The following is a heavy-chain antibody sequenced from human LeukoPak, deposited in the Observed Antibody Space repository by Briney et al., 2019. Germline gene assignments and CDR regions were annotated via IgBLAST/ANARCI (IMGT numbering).Heavy chain of an antibody. D-gene: IGHD6-25*01. CDR2: IYPGDSDT. CDR1: GYSFISYW. CDR3: ARQGSVGLDGNYYYDGLDV. J-gene: IGHJ6*02. Sequence: GESLKISCKGSGYSFISYWIGWVRQMPGKGLEWVGIIYPGDSDTRYSPSFQGQVTISADKSIGTAHLQWSSLKASDTAIYYCARQGSVGLDGNYYYDGLDVWGPGTTVTVSS. V-gene: IGHV5-51*01.